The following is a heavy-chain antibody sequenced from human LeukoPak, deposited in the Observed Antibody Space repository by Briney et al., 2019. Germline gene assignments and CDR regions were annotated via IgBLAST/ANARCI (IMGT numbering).Heavy chain of an antibody. J-gene: IGHJ4*02. Sequence: GGSLRLSCAASGFRFSDYWMMWVRQAPGKGLEWVANVDRDGISKYYADSVKGRFTISRDNAKNSLSLQMNRLRVEDTALYYCARGKIDYWGQGILVTASS. CDR2: VDRDGISK. V-gene: IGHV3-7*01. CDR1: GFRFSDYW. CDR3: ARGKIDY.